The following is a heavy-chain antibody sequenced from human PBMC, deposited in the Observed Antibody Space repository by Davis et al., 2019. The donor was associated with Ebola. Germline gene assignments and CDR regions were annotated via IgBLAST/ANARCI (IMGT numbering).Heavy chain of an antibody. Sequence: HTWGSLSLSCAASGFTFCNYWMYLVRQTPGKGLVWVSRIKTDGTTTNYADSVRGRFTISRDNAKNTLYLQMNSLRAEDTAVYYCARDAISEFIDLDYWGQGTLVTVSS. CDR3: ARDAISEFIDLDY. CDR1: GFTFCNYW. J-gene: IGHJ4*02. D-gene: IGHD3-16*02. CDR2: IKTDGTTT. V-gene: IGHV3-74*01.